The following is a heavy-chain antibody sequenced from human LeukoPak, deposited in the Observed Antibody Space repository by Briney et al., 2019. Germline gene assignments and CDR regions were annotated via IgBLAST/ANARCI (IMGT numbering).Heavy chain of an antibody. CDR2: IRYDGSNK. Sequence: GGSLRLSCAASGFTFSSYGMHWVRQAPGKGLEWVAFIRYDGSNKYYADSVKGRFTISRDNSKNPLYLQMNSLRAEDTAVYYCAKSVPPFGELSSVLFYWGQGTLVTVSS. CDR1: GFTFSSYG. CDR3: AKSVPPFGELSSVLFY. D-gene: IGHD3-10*01. V-gene: IGHV3-30*02. J-gene: IGHJ4*02.